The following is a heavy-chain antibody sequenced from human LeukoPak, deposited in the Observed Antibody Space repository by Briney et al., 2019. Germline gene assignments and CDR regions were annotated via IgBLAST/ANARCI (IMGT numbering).Heavy chain of an antibody. J-gene: IGHJ4*02. Sequence: ASVKVSCKASGYTFTSYDINWVRQATGQGLEWVGWMNPNSGNTGYAQKFQGRVTITRNTSISTAYMELSSLRSEDTAVYYCARDGDDIVGSSEIDYWGQGTLVTVSS. D-gene: IGHD2-15*01. CDR2: MNPNSGNT. V-gene: IGHV1-8*03. CDR3: ARDGDDIVGSSEIDY. CDR1: GYTFTSYD.